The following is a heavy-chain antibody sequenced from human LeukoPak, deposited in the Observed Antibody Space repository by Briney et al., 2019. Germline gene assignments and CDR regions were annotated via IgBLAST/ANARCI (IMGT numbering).Heavy chain of an antibody. CDR2: INPNSGGT. CDR1: GYTFTSYA. J-gene: IGHJ3*02. V-gene: IGHV1-2*02. D-gene: IGHD4-23*01. Sequence: ASVKVSCKASGYTFTSYAIQWVRQAPGQGLEWMGWINPNSGGTNYAQKFQGRVTMTRDTSISTAYMELSRLRSDDTAVYYCAREGDYGGNNDAFDIWGQGTMVTVSS. CDR3: AREGDYGGNNDAFDI.